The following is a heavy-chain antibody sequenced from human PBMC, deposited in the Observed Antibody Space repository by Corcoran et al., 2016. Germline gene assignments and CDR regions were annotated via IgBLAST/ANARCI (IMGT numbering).Heavy chain of an antibody. CDR3: ARVTTNVSTWRFDP. V-gene: IGHV4-59*01. CDR2: IHYTGSI. J-gene: IGHJ5*02. CDR1: GGSISSDY. Sequence: QGQLQEAGPGLVKPSETLSLTCTVSGGSISSDYWSWIRQPPWTGLEWIGYIHYTGSINYNPSLKSRVTVSVDTSKSQVSLKLSSVTGAASAVYYCARVTTNVSTWRFDPWGQGTLVTVSS. D-gene: IGHD3-16*01.